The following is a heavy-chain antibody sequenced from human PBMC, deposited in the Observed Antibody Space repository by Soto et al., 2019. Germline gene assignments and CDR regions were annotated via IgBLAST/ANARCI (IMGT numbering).Heavy chain of an antibody. CDR3: ARLGPTTVPTSYFPRNYSCIHV. CDR2: IYYSGST. D-gene: IGHD4-17*01. CDR1: GGSISSGDYY. V-gene: IGHV4-30-4*01. Sequence: SENLSLTCTVSGGSISSGDYYWSWIRQPPGKGLEWIGYIYYSGSTYYNPSLRSRLTISVDTSKNQFSLKLSSVTAADTAVYCCARLGPTTVPTSYFPRNYSCIHVWGQATTLTVS. J-gene: IGHJ6*02.